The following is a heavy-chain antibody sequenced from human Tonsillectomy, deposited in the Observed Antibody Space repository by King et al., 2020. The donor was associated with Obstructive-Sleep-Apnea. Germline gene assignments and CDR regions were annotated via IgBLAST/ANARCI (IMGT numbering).Heavy chain of an antibody. CDR3: ARDPSVWFGEKELIY. D-gene: IGHD3-10*01. CDR1: GFTFSSYS. CDR2: ISSSSTTI. V-gene: IGHV3-48*04. Sequence: QLVQSGGGLVQPGGSLRLSCAASGFTFSSYSMNWFSQAPGRGLEWVSYISSSSTTIHYEDSVKGRFTISSDNAKDALSLQMNSLRAEDTAVYYVARDPSVWFGEKELIYWGQGTLVTVSS. J-gene: IGHJ4*02.